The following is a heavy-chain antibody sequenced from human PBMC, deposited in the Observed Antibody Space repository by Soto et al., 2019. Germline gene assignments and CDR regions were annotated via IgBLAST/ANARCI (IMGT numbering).Heavy chain of an antibody. J-gene: IGHJ6*02. CDR3: ARGKTVTATFYYYYATDV. Sequence: PSETLSLTCTVSGGSISSYYWSWIRQPPGKGLEWIGYIYYSGSTNYNPSLKSRVTISVDTSKNQFSLKLSSVTAADTAVYYCARGKTVTATFYYYYATDVWGQGTTVTVSS. D-gene: IGHD2-21*02. V-gene: IGHV4-59*08. CDR2: IYYSGST. CDR1: GGSISSYY.